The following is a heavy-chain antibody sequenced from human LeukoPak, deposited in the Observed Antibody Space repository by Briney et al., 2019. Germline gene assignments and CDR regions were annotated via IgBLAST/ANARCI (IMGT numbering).Heavy chain of an antibody. J-gene: IGHJ5*02. CDR3: AKNYGDSNWFDP. CDR1: GDSVSSNSAA. D-gene: IGHD4-17*01. CDR2: TYYRSNWFN. V-gene: IGHV6-1*01. Sequence: SQTLSLTCAISGDSVSSNSAAWNWIRQSPSRGLEWLGRTYYRSNWFNDFALSVKSRITINPDTSKNQFPLQLNSVTPEDTAVYHCAKNYGDSNWFDPWGQGTLVTVSS.